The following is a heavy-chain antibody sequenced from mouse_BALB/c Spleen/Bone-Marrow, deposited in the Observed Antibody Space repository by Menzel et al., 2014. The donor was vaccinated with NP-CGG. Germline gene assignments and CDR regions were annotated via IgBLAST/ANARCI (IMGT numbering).Heavy chain of an antibody. CDR1: GFTFSSYG. V-gene: IGHV5-6*01. J-gene: IGHJ3*01. D-gene: IGHD2-10*01. Sequence: EVKLMESGGDLVKPGGSLKLSCAASGFTFSSYGMSWVRQTPDKRLEWVATMSSGGSYTYYPDSVKGRFTISRDNAKNTLYLQMSSLKSEDTAMYYCARGGGAYYGNYWFAYWGQGTLVTVSA. CDR2: MSSGGSYT. CDR3: ARGGGAYYGNYWFAY.